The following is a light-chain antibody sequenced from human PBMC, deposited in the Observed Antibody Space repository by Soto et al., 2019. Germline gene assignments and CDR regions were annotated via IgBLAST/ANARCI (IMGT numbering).Light chain of an antibody. J-gene: IGLJ3*02. V-gene: IGLV1-47*01. Sequence: QSVLTQPPSVSGTPGQRVTISCSGSSSNIGSDYVYWFQQLPGTAPKVLIYRNNQRPSGVPDRFSGSKSGTSASLAISGLRSEDEADYYCAASDDSLSGRVFGGGTKLTVL. CDR1: SSNIGSDY. CDR2: RNN. CDR3: AASDDSLSGRV.